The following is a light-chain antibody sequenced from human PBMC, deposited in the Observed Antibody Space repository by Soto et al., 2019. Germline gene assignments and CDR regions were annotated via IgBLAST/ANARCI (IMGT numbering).Light chain of an antibody. CDR2: EVS. CDR1: SSDVGGYNY. CDR3: SSYTSSNYV. Sequence: QSALTQPASVSWSPGQSITISCTGTSSDVGGYNYVSWYQQHPGKAPKLIIYEVSNRPSGVSNRFSGSKSGNTASLIISGLQAEDEADYYCSSYTSSNYVFGTGTKVTVL. J-gene: IGLJ1*01. V-gene: IGLV2-14*01.